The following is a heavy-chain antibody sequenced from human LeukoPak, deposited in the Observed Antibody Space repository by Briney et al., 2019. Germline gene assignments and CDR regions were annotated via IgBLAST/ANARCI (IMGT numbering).Heavy chain of an antibody. V-gene: IGHV3-23*01. CDR2: ISDIGGTT. J-gene: IGHJ4*02. CDR3: AKSLHSGSYYGRGPFDH. CDR1: GFTFSSYA. D-gene: IGHD1-26*01. Sequence: GGSLRLSCAASGFTFSSYAMSWVRQAPGKGLEWVSGISDIGGTTHYSDSVKGRFTISRDNSKNTLYMQMNSVSPDDKAVYYCAKSLHSGSYYGRGPFDHWGQGTLVTVSS.